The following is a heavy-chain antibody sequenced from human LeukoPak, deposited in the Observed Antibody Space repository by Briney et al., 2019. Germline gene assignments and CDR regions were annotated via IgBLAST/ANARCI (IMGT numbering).Heavy chain of an antibody. Sequence: ASVKVSCKASGYTFTDYYMHWVRQAPGQGLEWMGWINPSSGGTNYAQKFYARVTMTRDTSISTAYMELSRLRSDDTAVYYCAGDMVRGVILRRVLEYWGQGTLVTVSS. J-gene: IGHJ4*02. CDR1: GYTFTDYY. V-gene: IGHV1-2*02. CDR3: AGDMVRGVILRRVLEY. D-gene: IGHD3-10*01. CDR2: INPSSGGT.